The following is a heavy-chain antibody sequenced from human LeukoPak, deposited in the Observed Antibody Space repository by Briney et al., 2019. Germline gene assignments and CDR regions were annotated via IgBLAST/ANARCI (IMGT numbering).Heavy chain of an antibody. J-gene: IGHJ6*02. CDR1: GGTFSSYA. D-gene: IGHD3-9*01. V-gene: IGHV1-69*13. Sequence: SVKVSCKASGGTFSSYAISWVRQAPGQGLEWMGGIIPIFGTANYAQKFQGRVTITADESTSTAYMELSSLRSEDTAVYYCARRLLRYFDYYYYGMDVWGQGTTVTVS. CDR3: ARRLLRYFDYYYYGMDV. CDR2: IIPIFGTA.